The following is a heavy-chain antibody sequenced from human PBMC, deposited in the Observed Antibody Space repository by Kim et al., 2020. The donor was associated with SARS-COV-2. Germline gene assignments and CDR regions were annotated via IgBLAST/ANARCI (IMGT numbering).Heavy chain of an antibody. CDR3: AKPGDYSSGYYYESYFD. Sequence: GGSLRLSCAASGFTFSSYGMHWVRQDPGKGLEWVAVISYDGSNKYYADSVKGRFTISRDNSKNTLYLQMNSLRAEDTAVYYCAKPGDYSSGYYYESYFD. CDR1: GFTFSSYG. J-gene: IGHJ4*03. V-gene: IGHV3-30*18. D-gene: IGHD3-22*01. CDR2: ISYDGSNK.